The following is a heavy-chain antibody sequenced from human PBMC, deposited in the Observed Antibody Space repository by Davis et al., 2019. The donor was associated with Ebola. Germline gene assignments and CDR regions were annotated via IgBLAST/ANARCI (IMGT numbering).Heavy chain of an antibody. Sequence: MPSETLSLTCTVSGVSVSRGNYWSWIRQPPGKGLEWIGYISYSGTTSHNPSLKSRVTMSVDTSNNQVSLNLISVTAADTAVYYCARGSPMIVVTMDVWGQGTTVTVSS. CDR1: GVSVSRGNY. CDR3: ARGSPMIVVTMDV. V-gene: IGHV4-61*01. D-gene: IGHD3-22*01. CDR2: ISYSGTT. J-gene: IGHJ6*02.